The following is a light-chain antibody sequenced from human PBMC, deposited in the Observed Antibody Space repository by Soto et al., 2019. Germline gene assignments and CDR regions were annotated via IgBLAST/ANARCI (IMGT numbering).Light chain of an antibody. CDR3: AAWDDSLNGVV. V-gene: IGLV1-44*01. CDR2: SNN. CDR1: SSNIGDNT. Sequence: QSVLTQPPSASGTPGQRVTISCSGSSSNIGDNTVNWYQQLPGTAPKLLIHSNNERPSGVPDRFSGSKSGTSASLAISGLQVEDEGDYYWAAWDDSLNGVVFGGGTQLTVL. J-gene: IGLJ2*01.